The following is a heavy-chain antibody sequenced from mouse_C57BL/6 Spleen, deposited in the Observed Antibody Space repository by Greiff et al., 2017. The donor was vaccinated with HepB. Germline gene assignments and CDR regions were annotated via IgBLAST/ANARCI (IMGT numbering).Heavy chain of an antibody. V-gene: IGHV5-17*01. CDR2: ISSGSSTI. D-gene: IGHD3-2*02. CDR1: GFTFSDYG. J-gene: IGHJ2*01. Sequence: EVQLVESGGGLVKPGGSLKLSCAASGFTFSDYGMHWVRQAPEKGLEWVAYISSGSSTIYYADTVKGRFTISRDNAKNTLFLQMTSLRSEDTAMYYCARTQALDYWGQGTTLTVSS. CDR3: ARTQALDY.